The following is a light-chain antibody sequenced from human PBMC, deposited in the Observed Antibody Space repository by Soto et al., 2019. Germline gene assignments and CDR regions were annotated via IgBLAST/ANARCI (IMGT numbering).Light chain of an antibody. V-gene: IGKV3-15*01. CDR1: QSVSSN. J-gene: IGKJ5*01. CDR3: QQYVTSAIT. CDR2: GAS. Sequence: EIVMTQSPATLSVSPGERATLSCRASQSVSSNLAWYQQKPGQAPRLLIYGASTRATGIPARFSGSGSGTEFTLTISSLEPEDFALYYCQQYVTSAITFGQGTRLEIK.